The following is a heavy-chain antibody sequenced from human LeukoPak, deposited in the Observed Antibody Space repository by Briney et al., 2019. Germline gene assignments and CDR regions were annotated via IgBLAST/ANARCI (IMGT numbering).Heavy chain of an antibody. V-gene: IGHV4-30-4*01. Sequence: SETLSLTCTVSGGSISSGDYYWSWIGQPPGKGLERIGYIYYSGSTYYNPSLKSRVTISVDTSKNQFSLKLSSVTAADTAVYYCAREIAIFGVVIIRYFDYWGQGTLVTVSS. CDR3: AREIAIFGVVIIRYFDY. J-gene: IGHJ4*02. CDR1: GGSISSGDYY. D-gene: IGHD3-3*01. CDR2: IYYSGST.